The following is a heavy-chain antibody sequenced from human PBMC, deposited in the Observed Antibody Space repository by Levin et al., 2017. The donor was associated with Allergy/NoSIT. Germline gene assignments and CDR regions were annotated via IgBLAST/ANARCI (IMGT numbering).Heavy chain of an antibody. V-gene: IGHV1-2*06. Sequence: GESLKISCKASGYTFTGYYMHWVRQAPGQGLEWMGRINPNSGGTNYAQKFQGRVTMTRDTSISTAYMELSRLRSDDTAVYYCAGLPYNYDILTGADYYYGMDVWGQGTTVTVSS. CDR3: AGLPYNYDILTGADYYYGMDV. CDR2: INPNSGGT. CDR1: GYTFTGYY. J-gene: IGHJ6*02. D-gene: IGHD3-9*01.